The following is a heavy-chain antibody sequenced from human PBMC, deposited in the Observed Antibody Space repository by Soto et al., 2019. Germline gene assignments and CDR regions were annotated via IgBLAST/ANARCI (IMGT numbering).Heavy chain of an antibody. CDR3: ASDSSCPQCSPFDY. CDR2: ISGSGGST. Sequence: PGGSLRLSCAASGFTFSSYAMSWVRQAPGKGLEWVSAISGSGGSTYYADSVKGRFTISRDNSKNTLYLQMNSLRAEDTAVYFCASDSSCPQCSPFDYWGQGTLVTVSS. D-gene: IGHD6-13*01. J-gene: IGHJ4*02. CDR1: GFTFSSYA. V-gene: IGHV3-23*01.